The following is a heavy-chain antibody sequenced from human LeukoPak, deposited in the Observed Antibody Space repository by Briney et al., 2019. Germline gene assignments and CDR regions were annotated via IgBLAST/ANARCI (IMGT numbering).Heavy chain of an antibody. V-gene: IGHV4-39*01. CDR1: GGSISSSSYY. J-gene: IGHJ4*02. CDR3: ARLLGYCSSTSCRDY. Sequence: SETLSLTCTVSGGSISSSSYYWGWIRQPPGKGLEWIGSIYYSGSTYYNPSLKSRVTISVDTSKNQFSLKLSSVTAADTAVYYCARLLGYCSSTSCRDYWGQGTLVTVSS. CDR2: IYYSGST. D-gene: IGHD2-2*01.